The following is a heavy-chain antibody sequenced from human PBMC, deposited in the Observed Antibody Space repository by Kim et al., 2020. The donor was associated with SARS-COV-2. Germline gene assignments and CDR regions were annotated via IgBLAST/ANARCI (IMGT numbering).Heavy chain of an antibody. CDR2: IYYSGST. Sequence: SETLSLTCTVSGGSVSSGSYYWSWIRQPPGKGLEWIGYIYYSGSTNYNPSLKSRVTISVDTSKNQFSLKLSSVTAAATAVYYCARTVILYLAFDIWGQGT. CDR3: ARTVILYLAFDI. D-gene: IGHD2-15*01. J-gene: IGHJ3*02. CDR1: GGSVSSGSYY. V-gene: IGHV4-61*01.